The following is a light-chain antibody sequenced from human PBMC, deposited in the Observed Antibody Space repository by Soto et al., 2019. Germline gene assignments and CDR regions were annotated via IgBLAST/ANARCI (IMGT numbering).Light chain of an antibody. V-gene: IGLV2-14*01. J-gene: IGLJ1*01. CDR1: SSDVGGYDY. CDR2: DVN. Sequence: QSVLTQPASVSGSPGQSITISCTGTSSDVGGYDYVSWYQQHPGKAPQLMIYDVNNRPSGVSNRFSGSKSGNTASLTISGLQAEDEADYYCSSHAGSNNYVFGTGTKVTVL. CDR3: SSHAGSNNYV.